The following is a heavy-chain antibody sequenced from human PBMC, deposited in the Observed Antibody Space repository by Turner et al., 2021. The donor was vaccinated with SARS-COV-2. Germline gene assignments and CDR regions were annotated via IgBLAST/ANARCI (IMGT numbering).Heavy chain of an antibody. J-gene: IGHJ2*01. CDR3: ANGAGSFSGAFSL. CDR1: GFTFSSYA. Sequence: EVQLLESGGGLGQPGGDRRGGGEAAGFTFSSYARSWVRQAPGKGLEWVSAISGSGVSTYSASSVPCLFPLSRDNSKNTLYLQMNSLRAEDTAVYYCANGAGSFSGAFSLW. D-gene: IGHD3-10*01. CDR2: ISGSGVST. V-gene: IGHV3-23*01.